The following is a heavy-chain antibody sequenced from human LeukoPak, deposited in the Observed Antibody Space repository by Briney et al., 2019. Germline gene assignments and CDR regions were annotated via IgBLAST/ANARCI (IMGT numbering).Heavy chain of an antibody. J-gene: IGHJ4*02. Sequence: SETLSLTCTVYNVSFSGYYWSWIRQSPGQGLESIGEIQRNGNPRYNSSLKSRVAISADTSDNLFSLTVHSVTAADTAVYYCVVDRTSGGPLWGQGTLVTVSS. CDR3: VVDRTSGGPL. V-gene: IGHV4-34*01. CDR2: IQRNGNP. CDR1: NVSFSGYY. D-gene: IGHD5-12*01.